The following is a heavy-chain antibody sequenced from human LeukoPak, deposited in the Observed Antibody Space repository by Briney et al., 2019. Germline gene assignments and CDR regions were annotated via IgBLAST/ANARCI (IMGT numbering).Heavy chain of an antibody. D-gene: IGHD3-10*01. CDR1: GGSISSYY. Sequence: SETLTLTCTVSGGSISSYYWSWIRQPAGKGLEWIGRIYTSGSTNYNPSLKSRVTISVDTSKNQFSLKLSSVTAADTAVYYCAGNVIMVRGVGGYFDYWGQGTLVTVSS. CDR3: AGNVIMVRGVGGYFDY. J-gene: IGHJ4*02. CDR2: IYTSGST. V-gene: IGHV4-4*07.